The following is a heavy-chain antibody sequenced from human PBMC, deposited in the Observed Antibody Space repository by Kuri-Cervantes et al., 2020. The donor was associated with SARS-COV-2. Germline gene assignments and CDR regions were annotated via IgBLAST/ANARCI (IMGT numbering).Heavy chain of an antibody. CDR2: IIPIFGTA. Sequence: SVKVSCKASGGTFSSYAISWVRQAPGQGLEWMGGIIPIFGTANYAQKFQGRVTITTDESTSTAYTELSSLRSEDTAVYYCARGDDLGAADYGGNFGYDAFDIWGQGTMVTVSS. CDR1: GGTFSSYA. J-gene: IGHJ3*02. V-gene: IGHV1-69*05. CDR3: ARGDDLGAADYGGNFGYDAFDI. D-gene: IGHD4-23*01.